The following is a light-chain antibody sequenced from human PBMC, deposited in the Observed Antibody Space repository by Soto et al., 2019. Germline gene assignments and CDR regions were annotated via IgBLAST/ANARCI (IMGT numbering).Light chain of an antibody. CDR1: SSDVGSYNL. CDR3: CSYAGSSTFGVV. Sequence: QSALTQPASVSGSPGQSITISCTGTSSDVGSYNLVSWYQQHPGKAPKLMIYEVSKRPSGVSNRFSGSKSGNTASLTISGLQAEDEADYYCCSYAGSSTFGVVFGGGTKLNVL. J-gene: IGLJ2*01. V-gene: IGLV2-23*02. CDR2: EVS.